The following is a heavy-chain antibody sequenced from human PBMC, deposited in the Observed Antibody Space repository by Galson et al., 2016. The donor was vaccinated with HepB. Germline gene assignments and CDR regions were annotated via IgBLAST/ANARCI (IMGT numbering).Heavy chain of an antibody. V-gene: IGHV4-59*01. Sequence: TLSLTCTVSRGSISNYYWSWIRQPPGKGLEWIGFIYYSGSTNYNPSLKSRVTMSLDTSKNEFSLQLSSVTAADTAVYFCARRETWGWYFDLWGRGTLVTVSS. CDR1: RGSISNYY. D-gene: IGHD1-26*01. J-gene: IGHJ2*01. CDR3: ARRETWGWYFDL. CDR2: IYYSGST.